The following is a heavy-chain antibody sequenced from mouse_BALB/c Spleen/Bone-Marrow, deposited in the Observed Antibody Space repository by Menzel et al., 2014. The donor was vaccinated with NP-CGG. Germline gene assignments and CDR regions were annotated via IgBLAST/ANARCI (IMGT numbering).Heavy chain of an antibody. CDR1: GFNIKDTY. CDR3: ASYDGSRFAY. V-gene: IGHV14-3*02. D-gene: IGHD2-3*01. CDR2: IDPTNGNP. J-gene: IGHJ3*01. Sequence: VQLQQSGAELVKPGASVKLSCTASGFNIKDTYLHWVKQRPEQGLEWIGRIDPTNGNPKYDPKFQGKATITVDTSSNTAYLQLSSLTSEDTAVYYCASYDGSRFAYWGQGTLVTVSA.